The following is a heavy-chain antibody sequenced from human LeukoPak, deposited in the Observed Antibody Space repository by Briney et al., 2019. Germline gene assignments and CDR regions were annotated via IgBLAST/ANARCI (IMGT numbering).Heavy chain of an antibody. CDR1: GFTFSSYW. J-gene: IGHJ1*01. V-gene: IGHV3-7*01. D-gene: IGHD4-17*01. Sequence: GGSLRLSCAASGFTFSSYWMSWVRQAPGKGLEWVANIKQDGSEKYYVDSVEGRFTISRDNAKKSLYLQMNSLRAEDTAVYYCAKEVYGDSTGGRFQNWGQGTLVTVSS. CDR2: IKQDGSEK. CDR3: AKEVYGDSTGGRFQN.